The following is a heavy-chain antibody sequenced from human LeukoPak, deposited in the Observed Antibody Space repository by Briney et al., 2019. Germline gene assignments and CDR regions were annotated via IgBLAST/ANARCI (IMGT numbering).Heavy chain of an antibody. CDR3: ARPVGSSVYFDY. Sequence: SETLSLTCTVSGGSINTTTDYWGWIRQPPGKGLEWIGSIYYSGSTYYKSSLKSRVTISVDTSKNHFSLKLSSVSAADTAVYYCARPVGSSVYFDYWGQGTLVTVSS. CDR1: GGSINTTTDY. V-gene: IGHV4-39*02. CDR2: IYYSGST. J-gene: IGHJ4*02. D-gene: IGHD6-6*01.